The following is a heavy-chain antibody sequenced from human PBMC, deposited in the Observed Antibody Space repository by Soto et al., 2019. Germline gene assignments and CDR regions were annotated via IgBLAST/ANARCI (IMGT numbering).Heavy chain of an antibody. V-gene: IGHV3-73*01. CDR3: ASHRISLAHLMTTGISTDGFDI. Sequence: EVQLVESGGGLVQPGGSLKISCVASGFSFSVSAMHWVRQASGKGLEWVGRIKSKGNNYATAYAASVQGRFTVSRDDSQNTTYPQTSSPKMEDTAVCYCASHRISLAHLMTTGISTDGFDIWGQGTMVTVSS. J-gene: IGHJ3*02. CDR2: IKSKGNNYAT. CDR1: GFSFSVSA. D-gene: IGHD4-4*01.